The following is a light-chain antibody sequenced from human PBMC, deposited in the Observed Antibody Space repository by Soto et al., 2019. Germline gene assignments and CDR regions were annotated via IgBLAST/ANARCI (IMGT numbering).Light chain of an antibody. CDR2: AAS. J-gene: IGKJ2*01. CDR3: QPSQNSPYT. CDR1: QSITGY. Sequence: DIQMTQSPSSLSASVGDRVMITCRASQSITGYLNWYQQKPGKAPKLLIYAASNLQSGVPSRFSGSGSGTDFTLTISSLQPEDFATYCCQPSQNSPYTFGQGTKLEIK. V-gene: IGKV1-39*01.